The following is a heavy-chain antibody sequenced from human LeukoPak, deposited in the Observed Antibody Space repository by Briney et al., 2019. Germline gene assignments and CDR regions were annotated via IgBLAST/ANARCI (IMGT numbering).Heavy chain of an antibody. CDR3: AKDTGEVVPAATSLYFDY. CDR2: ISWNSGSI. V-gene: IGHV3-9*01. CDR1: GFTFDDYA. Sequence: PGGFLRLSCAASGFTFDDYAMHWVRQAPGKGLEWVSGISWNSGSIGYADSVKGRFTISRDNAKNSLYLQMNSLRAEDTALYYCAKDTGEVVPAATSLYFDYWGQGTLAIVSS. D-gene: IGHD2-2*01. J-gene: IGHJ4*02.